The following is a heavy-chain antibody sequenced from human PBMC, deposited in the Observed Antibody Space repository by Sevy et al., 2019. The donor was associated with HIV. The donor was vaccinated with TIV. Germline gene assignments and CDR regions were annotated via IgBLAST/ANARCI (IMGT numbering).Heavy chain of an antibody. V-gene: IGHV5-51*01. CDR1: GYSFTSYW. CDR2: IYPGDSDT. J-gene: IGHJ2*01. D-gene: IGHD6-13*01. CDR3: ARRPSSWYWYFDL. Sequence: GESLKISCKGSGYSFTSYWIGWVRQMPGKGLEWMGIIYPGDSDTRYSPSFQGQVTISADKYISTAYLQWSSLKASDTAMYYCARRPSSWYWYFDLWGRGTLVTVS.